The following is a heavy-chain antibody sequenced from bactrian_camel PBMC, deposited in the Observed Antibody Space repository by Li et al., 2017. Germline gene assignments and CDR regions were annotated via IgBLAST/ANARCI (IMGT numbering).Heavy chain of an antibody. CDR1: GFTFSNSY. CDR2: IHYFGADA. CDR3: AASSWVRHGCPTHVFRV. J-gene: IGHJ4*01. D-gene: IGHD3*01. Sequence: HVQLVESGGGLVQPGGSLKLSCAASGFTFSNSYMGWVRQAPGKGLEWVSTIHYFGADAWYSHSATGRFTVSRDATKDTLFLRMTNLKPEDTAMYYCAASSWVRHGCPTHVFRVWGQGTQVTVS. V-gene: IGHV3-2*01.